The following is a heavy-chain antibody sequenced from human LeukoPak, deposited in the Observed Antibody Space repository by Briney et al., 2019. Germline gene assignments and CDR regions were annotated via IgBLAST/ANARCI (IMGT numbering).Heavy chain of an antibody. Sequence: SETLSLTCAVYGGSFSGYYWSWIRQPPGKGLEWIGEINHSGSTNYNPSLKSRVTISVDTSKNQFSLKLSSVTAADTAVYYCARVGELELTPDPWGQGTLVTVSS. D-gene: IGHD1-7*01. CDR2: INHSGST. CDR1: GGSFSGYY. CDR3: ARVGELELTPDP. J-gene: IGHJ5*02. V-gene: IGHV4-34*01.